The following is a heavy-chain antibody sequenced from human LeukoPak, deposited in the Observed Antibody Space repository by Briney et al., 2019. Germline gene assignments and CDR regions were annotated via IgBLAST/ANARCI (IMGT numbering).Heavy chain of an antibody. CDR2: IYTSGST. CDR3: ASAELSIAAAPPKY. CDR1: GGSISSYY. V-gene: IGHV4-4*07. J-gene: IGHJ4*02. Sequence: SETLSLTCTVSGGSISSYYWSWIRQPAGKGLEWIGRIYTSGSTNYNPSLKSRVTISVDTSKNQFSLKLSSVTAADTAVYYCASAELSIAAAPPKYWGQGTLVTVSS. D-gene: IGHD6-13*01.